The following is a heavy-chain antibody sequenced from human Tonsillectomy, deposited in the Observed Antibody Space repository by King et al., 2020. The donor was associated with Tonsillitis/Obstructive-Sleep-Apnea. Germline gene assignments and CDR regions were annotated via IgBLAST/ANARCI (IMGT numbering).Heavy chain of an antibody. CDR1: GFTLSNYD. J-gene: IGHJ2*01. CDR2: IATAGNT. Sequence: VQLVESGGGLVQPGGSLRLSCTGSGFTLSNYDMYWVRQATGKGLEWVSAIATAGNTYYPGSVKGRFTISRENAKNSLYLQMNSLRAGDTAVYYCAIAISSNLDRWGRGTLVSVSS. CDR3: AIAISSNLDR. V-gene: IGHV3-13*01. D-gene: IGHD3-3*01.